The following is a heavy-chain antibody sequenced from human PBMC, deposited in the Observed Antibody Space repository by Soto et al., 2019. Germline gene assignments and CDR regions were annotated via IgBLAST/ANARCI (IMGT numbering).Heavy chain of an antibody. CDR3: AREGPHKDGYNPPYYYYGMDV. V-gene: IGHV3-33*01. D-gene: IGHD5-12*01. Sequence: GGSLRLSCAASGFTFSSYGMHWVRQAPGKGLEWVAVIWYDGSNKYYADSVKGRFTISRDNSKNTLYLQMNSLRAEDTAVYYCAREGPHKDGYNPPYYYYGMDVWGQGTTVTVSS. CDR1: GFTFSSYG. J-gene: IGHJ6*02. CDR2: IWYDGSNK.